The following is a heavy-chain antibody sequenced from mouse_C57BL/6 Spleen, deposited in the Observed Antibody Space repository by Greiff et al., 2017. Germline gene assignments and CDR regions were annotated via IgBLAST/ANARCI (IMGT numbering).Heavy chain of an antibody. CDR3: AKAYYYGSSPWYFDV. CDR2: IHPNSGST. Sequence: VQLQQPGAELVKPGASVKLSCKASGYTFTSYWMHWVKQRPGQGLEWIGMIHPNSGSTNYNEKFKSKATLTVDKSSSTAYMQLSSLTSEDSAVXYCAKAYYYGSSPWYFDVWGTGTTVTVSS. D-gene: IGHD1-1*01. J-gene: IGHJ1*03. V-gene: IGHV1-64*01. CDR1: GYTFTSYW.